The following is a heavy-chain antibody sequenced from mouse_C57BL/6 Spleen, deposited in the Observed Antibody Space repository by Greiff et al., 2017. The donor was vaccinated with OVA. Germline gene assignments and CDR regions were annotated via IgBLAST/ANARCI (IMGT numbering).Heavy chain of an antibody. CDR3: ARGDYGDYFDY. Sequence: EVQGVESGGGLVKPGGSLKLSCAASGFTFSSYAMSWVRQTPEKRLEWVATISDGGSYTYYPDNVKGRFTISRDNAKNNLYLQMSHLKSEDTAMYYCARGDYGDYFDYWGQGTTLTVSS. V-gene: IGHV5-4*01. D-gene: IGHD1-1*02. CDR1: GFTFSSYA. J-gene: IGHJ2*01. CDR2: ISDGGSYT.